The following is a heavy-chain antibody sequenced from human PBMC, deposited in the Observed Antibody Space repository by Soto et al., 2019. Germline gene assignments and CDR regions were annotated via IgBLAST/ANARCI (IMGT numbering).Heavy chain of an antibody. Sequence: GGSLRLSCAASGFTFSSYGMHWVRQAPGKGLEWVAVIWYDGSNKYYADSVKGRFTISRDNSKNTLYLQMNSLRAEDTAVYYCARESDDTSVAGLIFDYWGQGTLVTVSS. D-gene: IGHD6-19*01. CDR3: ARESDDTSVAGLIFDY. V-gene: IGHV3-33*01. J-gene: IGHJ4*02. CDR1: GFTFSSYG. CDR2: IWYDGSNK.